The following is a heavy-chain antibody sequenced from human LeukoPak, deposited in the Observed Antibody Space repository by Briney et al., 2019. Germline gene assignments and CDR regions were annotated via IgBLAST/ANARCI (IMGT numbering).Heavy chain of an antibody. V-gene: IGHV3-53*01. Sequence: PGGSLRLSCAASGFTVSSNYMSWVRQAPGKGLEWVSVIYSGGTTYYADSVKGRFTISRDNSQNTLYLQMNSLRAEDTAVYYCAGETLYGDYPYWGQGTLVTVSS. CDR3: AGETLYGDYPY. CDR1: GFTVSSNY. J-gene: IGHJ4*02. D-gene: IGHD4-17*01. CDR2: IYSGGTT.